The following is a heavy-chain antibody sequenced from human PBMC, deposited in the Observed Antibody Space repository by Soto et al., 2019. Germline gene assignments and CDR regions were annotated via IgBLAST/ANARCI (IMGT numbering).Heavy chain of an antibody. Sequence: PGGSLRLSCVASGFTFSRHGLSWVRQAPGKGLEWVSTINPSGDSTFYADSVKGRFTISRDNSKNTVYLQMNSLSVGDTAVYLCAKVDVSTAGSFDYWGQGAQVTVSS. V-gene: IGHV3-23*01. CDR3: AKVDVSTAGSFDY. J-gene: IGHJ4*02. CDR2: INPSGDST. CDR1: GFTFSRHG. D-gene: IGHD6-13*01.